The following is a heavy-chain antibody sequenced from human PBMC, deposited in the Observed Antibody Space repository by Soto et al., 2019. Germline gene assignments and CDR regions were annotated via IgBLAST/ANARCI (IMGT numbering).Heavy chain of an antibody. CDR1: GYTFTSYY. CDR2: INPSGGRT. D-gene: IGHD5-12*01. J-gene: IGHJ4*02. V-gene: IGHV1-46*01. Sequence: HVQLVQSGAEVKKPGASVKVSCKASGYTFTSYYMHWVRQAPGQGLEWMGIINPSGGRTSYAQKFQGRVTMTVDTSTSTVYMELSSLRSEDTAVYYCARVAEMANPRGHNDYWGQGTLVTVSS. CDR3: ARVAEMANPRGHNDY.